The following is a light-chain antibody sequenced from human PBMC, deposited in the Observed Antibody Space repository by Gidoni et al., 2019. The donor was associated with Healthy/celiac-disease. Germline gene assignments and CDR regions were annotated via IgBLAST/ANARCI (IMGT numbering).Light chain of an antibody. CDR1: QSISSY. J-gene: IGKJ2*01. CDR3: QQRYSTPYT. CDR2: AAS. Sequence: DSQITQSPSSLSASVGDRVTITCRASQSISSYLNWYQQKPAKAPKLLIYAASSLQRGVPSRFSGSGAGTDFTITISSLQPEDFATYYCQQRYSTPYTFGQGTKLEIK. V-gene: IGKV1-39*01.